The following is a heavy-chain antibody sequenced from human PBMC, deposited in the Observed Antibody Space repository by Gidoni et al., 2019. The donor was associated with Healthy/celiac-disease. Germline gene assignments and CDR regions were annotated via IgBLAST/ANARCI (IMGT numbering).Heavy chain of an antibody. Sequence: QVQLVESGGGVVQPGRSLRLSCAASGFTFSSYAMHWVRQAPGKGLEWVAVISYDVINTYYADSVKGRFTISRDYSKNTLYLQMSSLRAEDTAVYYCASGGAMTVVINGYFDYWGQGTLVTVSS. D-gene: IGHD3-22*01. V-gene: IGHV3-30-3*01. J-gene: IGHJ4*02. CDR2: ISYDVINT. CDR3: ASGGAMTVVINGYFDY. CDR1: GFTFSSYA.